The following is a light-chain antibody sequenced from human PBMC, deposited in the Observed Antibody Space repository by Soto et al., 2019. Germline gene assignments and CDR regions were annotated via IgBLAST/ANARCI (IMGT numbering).Light chain of an antibody. J-gene: IGLJ2*01. V-gene: IGLV2-23*02. CDR1: SSDIGQYNL. Sequence: QSALTQPASVSGSPGQSITISCTGSSSDIGQYNLVSWYQQHPGNAPQLILYEVSRRPSGVPTRFTGSKSGNTASLTISGLQPEDEAHYYCCSNVGVYTFIFGGGTKRTVL. CDR3: CSNVGVYTFI. CDR2: EVS.